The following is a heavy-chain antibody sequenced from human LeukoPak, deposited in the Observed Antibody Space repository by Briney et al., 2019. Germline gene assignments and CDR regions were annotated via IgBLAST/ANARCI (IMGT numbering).Heavy chain of an antibody. D-gene: IGHD1-26*01. Sequence: SQTLSLTCAISGGSISSNSVTWNWIRQSPSRGLEWLGRTYYRSKWYNDYAVSVKSRITFNPDTSKNQFSLQLNSVTPEDTAVYYCARVGVAGYFDFWGQGTLVTVSS. CDR1: GGSISSNSVT. CDR3: ARVGVAGYFDF. V-gene: IGHV6-1*01. J-gene: IGHJ4*02. CDR2: TYYRSKWYN.